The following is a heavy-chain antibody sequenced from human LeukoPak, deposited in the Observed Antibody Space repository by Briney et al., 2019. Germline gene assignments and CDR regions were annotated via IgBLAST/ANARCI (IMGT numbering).Heavy chain of an antibody. J-gene: IGHJ4*02. CDR3: ARAEVHYGSLGVDY. Sequence: ETLSLTCTVSGGSMRSYYWSWIRQPPGKGLEWIAYIYYSGSTNYNPSLKSRVTISIDTSKNQFSLKLGSVTAADTAVYYCARAEVHYGSLGVDYWGQGTLVTVSS. CDR1: GGSMRSYY. D-gene: IGHD3-10*01. CDR2: IYYSGST. V-gene: IGHV4-59*08.